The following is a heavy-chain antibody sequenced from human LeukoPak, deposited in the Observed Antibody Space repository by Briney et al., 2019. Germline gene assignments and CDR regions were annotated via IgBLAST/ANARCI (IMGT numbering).Heavy chain of an antibody. V-gene: IGHV4-34*01. CDR3: ARGAVVADYYDGSGYYNYFDY. CDR1: GGSFSGYY. Sequence: PSETPSLTCAVYGGSFSGYYWSWIRQPPGKGLEWIGEINHSGSTNYNPSLKSRATILVDTSKNQFSLKVSSVTAADTAVYYCARGAVVADYYDGSGYYNYFDYWGQGTLVSVSS. CDR2: INHSGST. D-gene: IGHD3-22*01. J-gene: IGHJ4*02.